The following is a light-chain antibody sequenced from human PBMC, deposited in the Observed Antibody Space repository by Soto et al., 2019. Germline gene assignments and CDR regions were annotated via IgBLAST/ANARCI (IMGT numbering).Light chain of an antibody. CDR2: DAS. CDR3: QQYIRWPLT. CDR1: QDVSSK. Sequence: ELVVTQSPATLSVSPGERVTLSCRTSQDVSSKLAWYQQKAGQAPSLLIYDASTRATGTPARFSGSGSGTEFILAVSSLQSEDYAVYFCQQYIRWPLTFGGGTKVEIK. V-gene: IGKV3D-15*01. J-gene: IGKJ4*01.